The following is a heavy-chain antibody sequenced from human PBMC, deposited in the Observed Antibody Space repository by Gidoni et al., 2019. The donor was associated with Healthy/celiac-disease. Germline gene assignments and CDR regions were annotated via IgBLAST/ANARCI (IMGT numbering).Heavy chain of an antibody. V-gene: IGHV3-15*01. CDR3: TTDGGNPAPNFEY. CDR2: IKSKTDGGTT. Sequence: EVQLVESGGGLVKPGGSLRLSCAASCFTFSNAWMSWVRQAPGKGLEGVGLIKSKTDGGTTDYAAPVKGRFTISRDDSKNTLYLQMNSLKTENTAVYYCTTDGGNPAPNFEYWGQGTLVTVSS. J-gene: IGHJ4*02. CDR1: CFTFSNAW. D-gene: IGHD2-15*01.